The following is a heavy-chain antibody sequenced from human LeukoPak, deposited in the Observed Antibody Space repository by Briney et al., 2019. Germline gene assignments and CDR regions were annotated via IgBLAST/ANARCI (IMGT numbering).Heavy chain of an antibody. Sequence: SETLSLTCTVSGGSISSSNYCWGWIRQPPGKGLEWIGSICYGGSTYCNLSLKSRVTISVDTSKNQFSLKLSSVTAADTAVYYCARDIRAAYFDYWGQGTLVTVSS. CDR1: GGSISSSNYC. CDR3: ARDIRAAYFDY. V-gene: IGHV4-39*07. J-gene: IGHJ4*02. D-gene: IGHD3-3*02. CDR2: ICYGGST.